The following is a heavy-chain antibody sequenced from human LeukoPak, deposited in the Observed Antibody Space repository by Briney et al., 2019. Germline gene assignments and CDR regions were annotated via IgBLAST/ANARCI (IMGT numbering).Heavy chain of an antibody. V-gene: IGHV4-59*01. Sequence: SETLSLTCTVSGGSISSYYWSWIQQPPGKGLEWIGYIYYSGSTNYNPSLKSRVTISVDTSKNQFSLKLSSVTAADTAVYYCARVSGYYDSGGYPYYFDYWGQGTLVTVSS. CDR3: ARVSGYYDSGGYPYYFDY. CDR1: GGSISSYY. CDR2: IYYSGST. D-gene: IGHD3-22*01. J-gene: IGHJ4*02.